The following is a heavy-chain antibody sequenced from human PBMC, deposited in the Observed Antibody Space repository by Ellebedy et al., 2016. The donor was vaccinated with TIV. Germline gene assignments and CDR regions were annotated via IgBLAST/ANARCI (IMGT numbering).Heavy chain of an antibody. V-gene: IGHV4-39*01. CDR2: IYDTGNT. J-gene: IGHJ5*02. CDR3: ARWFGELLYVRWFDA. Sequence: SETLSLTCTVSGDSISRSSSYWGWIRQSPQTGLEWIGSIYDTGNTFYNPSLKSRVTISVDTSKSQFSLRLTSVTAADTAVYYCARWFGELLYVRWFDAWGQGTLVTVSS. D-gene: IGHD3-10*01. CDR1: GDSISRSSSY.